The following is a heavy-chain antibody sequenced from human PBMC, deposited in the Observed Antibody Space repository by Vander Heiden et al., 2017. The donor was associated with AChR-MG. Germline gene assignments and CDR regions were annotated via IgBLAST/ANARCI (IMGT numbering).Heavy chain of an antibody. Sequence: EVQLVESGGGLVQPGRSLRLACAASGFTFGDHGMSWFRQAPGKGLEWVSFIRSKAYGETTDYAASVKGRFSIVRDDSKSIAYLQMNSLKTEDTAVYYCVRDGRGHSSGYFDYWGQGTLVTVSS. D-gene: IGHD5-18*01. CDR2: IRSKAYGETT. J-gene: IGHJ4*02. CDR1: GFTFGDHG. CDR3: VRDGRGHSSGYFDY. V-gene: IGHV3-49*03.